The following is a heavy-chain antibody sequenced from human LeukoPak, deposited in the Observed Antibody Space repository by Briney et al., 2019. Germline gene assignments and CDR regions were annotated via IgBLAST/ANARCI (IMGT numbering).Heavy chain of an antibody. V-gene: IGHV4-4*07. CDR1: GGYISSYY. D-gene: IGHD6-6*01. CDR2: IYASGST. Sequence: SETLSLICTVSGGYISSYYWSWIRQPAGKGLEWIGRIYASGSTYYNPSLKSRVTMSVDTSKNQFSLRLTTVTAADTAVYYCARDSNLEYSSSRGLGRWGQGTLVTVSS. J-gene: IGHJ4*02. CDR3: ARDSNLEYSSSRGLGR.